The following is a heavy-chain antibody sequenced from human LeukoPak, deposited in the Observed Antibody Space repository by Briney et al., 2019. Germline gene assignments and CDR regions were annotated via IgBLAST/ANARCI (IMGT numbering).Heavy chain of an antibody. V-gene: IGHV1-8*02. CDR1: GYTFTSYG. J-gene: IGHJ6*02. D-gene: IGHD3-9*01. CDR3: ARGRFTYYDILTGYYNVDYYYYGMDV. CDR2: MNPNSSNT. Sequence: GASVKVSCKASGYTFTSYGINWVRQATGQGLEWMGWMNPNSSNTGYAQKFQGRVTMTRNTSISTAYMELSSLRSEDTAVYYCARGRFTYYDILTGYYNVDYYYYGMDVWGQGTTVTVSS.